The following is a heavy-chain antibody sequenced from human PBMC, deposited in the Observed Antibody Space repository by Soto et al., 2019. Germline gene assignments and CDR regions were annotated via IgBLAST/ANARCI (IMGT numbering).Heavy chain of an antibody. D-gene: IGHD6-13*01. V-gene: IGHV3-30*18. Sequence: ESGGGVVQPGRSLRLSCAASGFTFSDYAMHWVRQAPGKGLEWVALISYDGSDQYYGDSVRGRFTISRDNSKNMLYLQMNSLRPEDTAVYFCTKDRTIASRFDYWGQGTLVTVSS. CDR1: GFTFSDYA. J-gene: IGHJ4*02. CDR2: ISYDGSDQ. CDR3: TKDRTIASRFDY.